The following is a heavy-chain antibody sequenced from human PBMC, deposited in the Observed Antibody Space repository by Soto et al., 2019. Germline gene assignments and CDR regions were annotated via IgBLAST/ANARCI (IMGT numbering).Heavy chain of an antibody. CDR3: ARNLASVHDY. V-gene: IGHV1-18*04. CDR2: INPYNGNT. J-gene: IGHJ4*02. CDR1: GYPFTSYG. Sequence: QVQLVQSGGEVKRPGASVKVCCKASGYPFTSYGISWVRQAPGQGLEWMGWINPYNGNTKYAQKFQGRVTMTTDTSTTTAYMELRSLSHDDTAVYYCARNLASVHDYWGQGSLVTVSS. D-gene: IGHD1-1*01.